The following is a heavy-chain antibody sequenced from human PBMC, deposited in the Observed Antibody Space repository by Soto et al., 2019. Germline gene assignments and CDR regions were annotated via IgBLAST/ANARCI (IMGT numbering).Heavy chain of an antibody. CDR1: GFSLSTSGLG. CDR2: IYWDGDK. D-gene: IGHD6-19*01. CDR3: APLPVPGANWFDP. V-gene: IGHV2-5*02. Sequence: QIILKESGPPLVKPTQTLTLTCTFSGFSLSTSGLGVGWIRQPPTKALEWLALIYWDGDKRYSPSLRTRLTITKDTSENQVVLTMTNMDPVDTATYYWAPLPVPGANWFDPWGQGILVTVSS. J-gene: IGHJ5*02.